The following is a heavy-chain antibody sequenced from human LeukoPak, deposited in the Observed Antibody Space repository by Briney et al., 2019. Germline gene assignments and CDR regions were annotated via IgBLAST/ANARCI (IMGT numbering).Heavy chain of an antibody. V-gene: IGHV4-39*01. CDR2: MYYSENT. J-gene: IGHJ4*02. D-gene: IGHD6-19*01. CDR3: VRYRSGSNRFDY. CDR1: GDSISGKTSS. Sequence: SETLSLTCTVSGDSISGKTSSCGWVRQPPGKGLEWIGYMYYSENTYYNPSLKSRVTISVDTSRIQFSLKLSSVTAADTAVYYCVRYRSGSNRFDYWGQGTLVTVSS.